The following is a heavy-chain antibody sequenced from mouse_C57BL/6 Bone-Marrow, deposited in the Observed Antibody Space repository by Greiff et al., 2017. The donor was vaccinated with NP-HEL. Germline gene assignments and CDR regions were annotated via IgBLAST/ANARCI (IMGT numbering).Heavy chain of an antibody. CDR3: AREEVVASYWYFDV. D-gene: IGHD1-1*01. Sequence: QVQLQQSGAELVKPGASVKLSCKASGYTFTSYWMQWVKQRPGQGLEWIGEIDPSDSYTNYNQKFKGKATLTVDTSSSTAYMQLSSLTSEDSAVYYGAREEVVASYWYFDVWGTGTTVTVSS. V-gene: IGHV1-50*01. CDR2: IDPSDSYT. J-gene: IGHJ1*03. CDR1: GYTFTSYW.